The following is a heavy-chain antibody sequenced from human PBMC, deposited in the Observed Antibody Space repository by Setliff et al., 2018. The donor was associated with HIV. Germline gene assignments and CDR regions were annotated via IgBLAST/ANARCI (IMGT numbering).Heavy chain of an antibody. CDR3: ARDNGRYFDRGWFDP. D-gene: IGHD3-9*01. J-gene: IGHJ5*02. CDR1: GFTFSNYE. V-gene: IGHV3-48*03. CDR2: ISSSGTTI. Sequence: PGGSLRLSCAASGFTFSNYEMNWVRQAPGKGLEWVSYISSSGTTIYYADSLKGRFTISRDNAENSLYLQMNSLRAEDTAVYYCARDNGRYFDRGWFDPWGQGALVTVSS.